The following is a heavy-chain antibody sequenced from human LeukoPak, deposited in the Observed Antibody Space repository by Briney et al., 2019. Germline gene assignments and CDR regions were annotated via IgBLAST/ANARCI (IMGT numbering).Heavy chain of an antibody. V-gene: IGHV4-30-2*01. CDR3: ARESLAAVDY. CDR2: IYHSGST. D-gene: IGHD6-13*01. CDR1: GGSISSGGYS. Sequence: SQTLSLTCAVSGGSISSGGYSWSWIRQPPGKGLEWIGYIYHSGSTYYNPSLKSRVTISVDRSKNQFSLKLSSVTAADTAVYYCARESLAAVDYWGQGTLVTVSS. J-gene: IGHJ4*02.